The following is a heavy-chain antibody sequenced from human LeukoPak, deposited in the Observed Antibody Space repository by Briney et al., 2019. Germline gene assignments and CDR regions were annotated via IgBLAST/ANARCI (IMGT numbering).Heavy chain of an antibody. CDR1: GFTFSSYA. Sequence: QPVGSLRLSCAASGFTFSSYAMSWVRQAPGKGLEWVSAISGSGGSTHYADSVKGRFTISRDNSKNTLYLQMNSLRAEDTAVYYCAKAVMTTVTTFYYMDVWGKGTTVTVSS. V-gene: IGHV3-23*01. J-gene: IGHJ6*03. CDR3: AKAVMTTVTTFYYMDV. CDR2: ISGSGGST. D-gene: IGHD4-11*01.